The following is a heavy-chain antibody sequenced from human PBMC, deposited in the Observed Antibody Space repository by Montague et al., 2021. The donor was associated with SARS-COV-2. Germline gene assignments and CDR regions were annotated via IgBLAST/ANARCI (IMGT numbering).Heavy chain of an antibody. D-gene: IGHD3-10*01. CDR2: VSYRGST. CDR1: GGSMSDHY. Sequence: SETLSLTCTVSGGSMSDHYWAWIRQPPGRGLGWIGYVSYRGSTNYNLSLKSRVTISLDTSKNRFSLRVTSVTAADTAVYYCARDVRYYYDQWGQGILVTVSS. CDR3: ARDVRYYYDQ. J-gene: IGHJ4*02. V-gene: IGHV4-59*11.